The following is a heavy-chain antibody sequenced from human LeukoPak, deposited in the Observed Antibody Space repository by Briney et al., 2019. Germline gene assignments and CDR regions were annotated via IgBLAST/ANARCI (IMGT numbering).Heavy chain of an antibody. J-gene: IGHJ4*02. V-gene: IGHV3-7*01. CDR3: AREVVGKDYYFDY. D-gene: IGHD1-26*01. CDR2: IKQDGSEK. Sequence: GGSLRLSCAASGFTFSSYWMSWVRQAPGKGLEWVANIKQDGSEKYYADSVKGRFTISRDNSKNTLYLQMNSLRAEDTAVYYCAREVVGKDYYFDYWGQGTLVTVSS. CDR1: GFTFSSYW.